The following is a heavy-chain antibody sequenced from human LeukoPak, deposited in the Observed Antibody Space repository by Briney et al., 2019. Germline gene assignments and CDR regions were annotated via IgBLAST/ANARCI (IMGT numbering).Heavy chain of an antibody. D-gene: IGHD2-15*01. Sequence: GGSLRLSCAASGFTFDDYAMHWVRQAPGKGLEWVSLISWDGGSTYYADSVKGRFTISRDNAKNSLYLQMNRLRAEDTAVYYCARAQPATVAFDIWGHGTMVTVSS. V-gene: IGHV3-43D*03. J-gene: IGHJ3*02. CDR3: ARAQPATVAFDI. CDR1: GFTFDDYA. CDR2: ISWDGGST.